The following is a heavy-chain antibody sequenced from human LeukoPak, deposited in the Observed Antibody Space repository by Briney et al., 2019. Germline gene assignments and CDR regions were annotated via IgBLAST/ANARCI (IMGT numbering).Heavy chain of an antibody. D-gene: IGHD4-17*01. CDR2: INPNSGGT. Sequence: ASVKVSCKASGYTFTGYYMHWVRQAPGLGLEWMGWINPNSGGTNYAQEFQGRVTMTRDTSISTAYMELSRLRSDDTAVYYCARGASGVYTVTTSWFDPWGQGTLVTVSS. CDR3: ARGASGVYTVTTSWFDP. J-gene: IGHJ5*02. V-gene: IGHV1-2*02. CDR1: GYTFTGYY.